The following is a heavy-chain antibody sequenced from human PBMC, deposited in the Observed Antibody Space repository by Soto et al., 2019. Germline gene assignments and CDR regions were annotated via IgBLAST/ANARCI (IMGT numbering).Heavy chain of an antibody. V-gene: IGHV4-4*02. CDR2: IYHSGST. CDR3: ARVSSLAAAGVYYFDY. J-gene: IGHJ4*02. Sequence: QVQLQESGPGLVKPSGTLSLTCAVSGGSISSSNWWSWVRQPPGKGLEWMGEIYHSGSTNYNPSLKSRVTISVDQSKDQFSLKLSSVPAADTAVYYCARVSSLAAAGVYYFDYWGQGTLVTVSS. CDR1: GGSISSSNW. D-gene: IGHD6-13*01.